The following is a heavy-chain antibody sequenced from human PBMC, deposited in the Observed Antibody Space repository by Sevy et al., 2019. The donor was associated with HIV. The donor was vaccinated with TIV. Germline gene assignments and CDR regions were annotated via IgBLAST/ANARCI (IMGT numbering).Heavy chain of an antibody. CDR1: GFTFSSYA. CDR2: ISGSGGSR. Sequence: GGSLRLSCAASGFTFSSYAMSWVRQAPGKGLEWVSAISGSGGSRYYADAVKGRFTISRDNSKNKLYLQMNSLRAEDTAVYYCAKSSGAMVRGVIGSDIDYWGQGTLVTVSS. J-gene: IGHJ4*02. V-gene: IGHV3-23*01. D-gene: IGHD3-10*01. CDR3: AKSSGAMVRGVIGSDIDY.